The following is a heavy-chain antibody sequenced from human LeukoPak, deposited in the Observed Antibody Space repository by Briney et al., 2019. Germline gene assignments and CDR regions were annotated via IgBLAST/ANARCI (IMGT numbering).Heavy chain of an antibody. CDR2: IYSGGST. V-gene: IGHV3-53*01. J-gene: IGHJ4*02. CDR1: GFTVSTNY. Sequence: GGSLRLSCAASGFTVSTNYMNWVRQAPGKGLEWVSVIYSGGSTYYADSVKGRFTVSRDNAKTSLYLQMNSLRDEDTAVYYCARDHAFAFEYWGQGIQVTVSS. CDR3: ARDHAFAFEY.